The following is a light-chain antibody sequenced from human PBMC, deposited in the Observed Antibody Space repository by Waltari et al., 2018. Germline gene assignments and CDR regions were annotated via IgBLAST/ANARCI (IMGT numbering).Light chain of an antibody. Sequence: IVLPQSPATLSLSPGDRATLSCRASQSVSFSLSWYQQKAGQAPRLVIYDALDRATGIPARFIGSGSGTDFNLTISRLEPEDFAVYFCLQRKSWPPVTFGGGTRVEIK. CDR2: DAL. V-gene: IGKV3-11*01. CDR3: LQRKSWPPVT. CDR1: QSVSFS. J-gene: IGKJ4*01.